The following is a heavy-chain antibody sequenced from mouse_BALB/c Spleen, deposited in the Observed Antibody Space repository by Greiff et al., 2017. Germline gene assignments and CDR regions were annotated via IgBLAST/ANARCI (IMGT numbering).Heavy chain of an antibody. D-gene: IGHD2-1*01. V-gene: IGHV3-8*02. Sequence: EVQLQQSGPSLVKPSQTLSLACSVTGDSITSGYWNWIRKFPGNKLEYMGYISYSGSTYYNPSLKSRISITRDTSKNQYYLQLNSVTTEDTATYYCARMIYYGNYGVAYWGQGTLVTVSA. J-gene: IGHJ3*01. CDR3: ARMIYYGNYGVAY. CDR1: GDSITSGY. CDR2: ISYSGST.